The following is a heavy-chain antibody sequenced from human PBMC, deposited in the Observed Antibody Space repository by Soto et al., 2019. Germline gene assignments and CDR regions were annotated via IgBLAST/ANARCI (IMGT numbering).Heavy chain of an antibody. CDR2: IYYSGNT. CDR1: GGSISSGYYY. V-gene: IGHV4-30-4*01. J-gene: IGHJ6*02. CDR3: ASSSLYGMDV. Sequence: PSETLSLSCSVSGGSISSGYYYWSWIRQPPGKGLEWIGNIYYSGNTYYNPSLKSRLIISIDTSKNPFSLKVGSVTAADTAVYYCASSSLYGMDVCGQGTTVTVSS.